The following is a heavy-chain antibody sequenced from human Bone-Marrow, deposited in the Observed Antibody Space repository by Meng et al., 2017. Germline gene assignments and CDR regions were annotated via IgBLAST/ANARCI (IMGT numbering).Heavy chain of an antibody. V-gene: IGHV1-2*02. D-gene: IGHD2-15*01. CDR3: ARDPYCSGGSCYSDDYYYYYGMDV. J-gene: IGHJ6*02. Sequence: ASVKVSCKPSGYNFPDYYMHWVRQAPGQGLEWMGWINPNSGGTNYAQKFQGRVTMTRDTSISTAYMELSRLRSDDTAVYYCARDPYCSGGSCYSDDYYYYYGMDVWGQGTMVTVSS. CDR2: INPNSGGT. CDR1: GYNFPDYY.